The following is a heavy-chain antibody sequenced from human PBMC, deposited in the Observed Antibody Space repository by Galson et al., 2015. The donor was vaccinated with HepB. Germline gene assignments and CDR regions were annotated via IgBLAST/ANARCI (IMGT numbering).Heavy chain of an antibody. CDR3: ARMGTTNWFDP. CDR1: GFTFSDYY. D-gene: IGHD5-12*01. V-gene: IGHV3-11*06. Sequence: SLRLSCAAPGFTFSDYYMSWIRQAPGKGLEWVSYISSSSSYTNYADSVKGRFTISRDNAKNSLYLQMNSLRAEDTAVYYCARMGTTNWFDPWGQGTLVTVSS. CDR2: ISSSSSYT. J-gene: IGHJ5*02.